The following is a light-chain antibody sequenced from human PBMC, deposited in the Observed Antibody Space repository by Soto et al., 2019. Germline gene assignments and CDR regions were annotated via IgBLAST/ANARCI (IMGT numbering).Light chain of an antibody. V-gene: IGLV2-14*03. J-gene: IGLJ2*01. CDR2: DVN. CDR3: SSFTTSGSVI. CDR1: SSDVGSYNY. Sequence: QSVLTQPASVSGSLGQSIAISCTGTSSDVGSYNYVSWYQQHPGKAPKLMIRDVNYRPSGVSDRFSGSKSGYTASLTISGLQAEDEADYYCSSFTTSGSVIFGGGTQLTVL.